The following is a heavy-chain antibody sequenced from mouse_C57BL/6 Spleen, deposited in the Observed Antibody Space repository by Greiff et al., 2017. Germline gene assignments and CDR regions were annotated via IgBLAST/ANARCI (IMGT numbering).Heavy chain of an antibody. CDR3: ARGQTGWYFDV. D-gene: IGHD4-1*01. CDR1: GYAFSSYW. J-gene: IGHJ1*03. CDR2: IYPGDGDT. Sequence: QVQLKESGAELVKPGASVKISCKASGYAFSSYWMNWVKQRPGKGLEWIGQIYPGDGDTNYNGKFKGKATLTADKSSSTAYMQLSSLTSEDSAVXVWARGQTGWYFDVWGTGTTGTVSS. V-gene: IGHV1-80*01.